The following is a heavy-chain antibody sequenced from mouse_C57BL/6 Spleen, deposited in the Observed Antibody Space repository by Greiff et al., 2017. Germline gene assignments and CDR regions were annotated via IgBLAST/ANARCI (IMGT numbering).Heavy chain of an antibody. V-gene: IGHV1-78*01. D-gene: IGHD1-1*01. CDR2: IYPRDGST. J-gene: IGHJ2*01. Sequence: VQLQESDAELVKPGASVKISCKVSGYTFTDHTIHWMKQRPEQGLEWIGYIYPRDGSTKYNEKFKGKATLTADKSSSTAYMQLNSLTSEYSAVYFCARRNYYYGSSSYYFDYWGQGTTLTVSS. CDR1: GYTFTDHT. CDR3: ARRNYYYGSSSYYFDY.